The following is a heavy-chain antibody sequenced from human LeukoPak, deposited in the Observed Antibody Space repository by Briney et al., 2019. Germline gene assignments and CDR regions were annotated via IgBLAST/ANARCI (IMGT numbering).Heavy chain of an antibody. CDR1: AYTFTGYY. J-gene: IGHJ4*02. Sequence: SSVTVSFTASAYTFTGYYMHWVRQAPGQGLEWMGWINPNRGGTNYAQKFQGGGTMTRDTSISTAYMELSRLRSDDTAVYYCARVYDSSGYYPGAYWGQGTLVTVSS. V-gene: IGHV1-2*02. D-gene: IGHD3-22*01. CDR2: INPNRGGT. CDR3: ARVYDSSGYYPGAY.